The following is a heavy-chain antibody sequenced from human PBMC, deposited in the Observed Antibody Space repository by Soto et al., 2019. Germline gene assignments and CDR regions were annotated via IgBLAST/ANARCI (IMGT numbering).Heavy chain of an antibody. J-gene: IGHJ6*02. V-gene: IGHV3-7*01. D-gene: IGHD1-1*01. CDR2: IKPDGSEK. Sequence: GGSLRLSCAASEFTFSNYWMTWVRQAPGKGLEWVAKIKPDGSEKYYVDSVKGRFTISRDNSKNSLYLQMDSLRAEDTAIYYCTRMDSSLDNYGMDVWGQGT. CDR3: TRMDSSLDNYGMDV. CDR1: EFTFSNYW.